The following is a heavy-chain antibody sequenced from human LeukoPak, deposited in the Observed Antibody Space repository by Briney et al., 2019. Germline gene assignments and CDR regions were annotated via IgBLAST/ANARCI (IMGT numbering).Heavy chain of an antibody. J-gene: IGHJ3*02. CDR3: ARQAYYDFWSGHYSRGVEDAFDI. V-gene: IGHV4-38-2*01. D-gene: IGHD3-3*01. CDR2: ISHSGTT. Sequence: SETLSLTCAVSGYSISSGYYWGWIRQPPGTGLEWIITISHSGTTYYNPSLKGRVTISVDTSKNQFSLKLRSVTTADTAVYYCARQAYYDFWSGHYSRGVEDAFDIWGQGTMVSVSS. CDR1: GYSISSGYY.